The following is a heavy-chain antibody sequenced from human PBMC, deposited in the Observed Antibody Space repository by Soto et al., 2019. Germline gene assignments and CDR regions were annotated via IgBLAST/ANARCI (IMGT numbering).Heavy chain of an antibody. J-gene: IGHJ5*02. V-gene: IGHV3-23*01. CDR2: ISGSGGST. CDR3: AKDHSWRYLWGEDYFFDP. D-gene: IGHD2-21*01. Sequence: GGSLRLSCAASGFTFSSYAMSWVRQAPGKGLEWVSAISGSGGSTYYADSVKGRFTISRDNSKNTLYLQMNSLRAEDTAVYYCAKDHSWRYLWGEDYFFDPWGQGTLVTVSS. CDR1: GFTFSSYA.